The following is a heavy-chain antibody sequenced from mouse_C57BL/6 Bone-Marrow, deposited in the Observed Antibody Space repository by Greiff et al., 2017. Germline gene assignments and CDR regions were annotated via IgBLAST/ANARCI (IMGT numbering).Heavy chain of an antibody. CDR2: LYPGDGDT. CDR3: ARYEIYDYGSSDCDV. CDR1: GYAFSSSW. V-gene: IGHV1-82*01. Sequence: VQLQQSGPELAKPGASVKISCKASGYAFSSSWMNWVKQRPGKGLEWIGRLYPGDGDTNYNGKFKGQATLTAAKSSSTANMQLSSLTSEDSAVYVCARYEIYDYGSSDCDVWGTGTTVTVSS. J-gene: IGHJ1*03. D-gene: IGHD1-1*01.